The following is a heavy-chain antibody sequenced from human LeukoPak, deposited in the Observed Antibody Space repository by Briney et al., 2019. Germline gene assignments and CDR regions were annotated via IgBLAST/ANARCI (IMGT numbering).Heavy chain of an antibody. J-gene: IGHJ4*02. CDR2: MNQDGSEK. V-gene: IGHV3-7*01. CDR1: GFTFSSYW. D-gene: IGHD1-26*01. Sequence: GGSLRLSCSASGFTFSSYWMSWVRQAPGKGLEWVANMNQDGSEKYYVDSVKGRFTISRDNAKNSLYLQMNNLRAEDTAVYYCARGGELLRPADYWGQGTLVTVSS. CDR3: ARGGELLRPADY.